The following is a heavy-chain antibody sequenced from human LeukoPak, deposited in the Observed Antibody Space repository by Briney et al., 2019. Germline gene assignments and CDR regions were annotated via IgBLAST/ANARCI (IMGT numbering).Heavy chain of an antibody. CDR3: ARHNKGYSYGYASGYYYYYMDV. D-gene: IGHD5-18*01. V-gene: IGHV5-51*01. CDR1: GYSFTSYW. J-gene: IGHJ6*03. CDR2: IYPGDSDT. Sequence: GESLKISCKGSGYSFTSYWIGWVRQMPGKGLEWMGIIYPGDSDTRYSPSFQGQVTISADKSLSTAYLQWSSLKASDTAMYYCARHNKGYSYGYASGYYYYYMDVWGKGTTVTVSS.